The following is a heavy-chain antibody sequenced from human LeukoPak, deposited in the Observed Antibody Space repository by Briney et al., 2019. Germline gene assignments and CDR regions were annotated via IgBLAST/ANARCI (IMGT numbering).Heavy chain of an antibody. J-gene: IGHJ3*02. D-gene: IGHD3-10*01. CDR3: ARTRPCSYNRFYWVPAFDI. V-gene: IGHV3-64*01. CDR1: GFTFSSYA. CDR2: INSDGNSA. Sequence: GGSLRLSCAASGFTFSSYAMHWVRQAPGRGLEYVSGINSDGNSAYYANSAKGRFTISRDNYKNTLYFRMGSLRTADMGVYYCARTRPCSYNRFYWVPAFDIWGQGTMVTVSS.